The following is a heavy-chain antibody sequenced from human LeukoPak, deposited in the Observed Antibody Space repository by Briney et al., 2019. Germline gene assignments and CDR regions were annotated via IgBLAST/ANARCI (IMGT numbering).Heavy chain of an antibody. V-gene: IGHV4-59*11. CDR2: NYYGASS. D-gene: IGHD2-2*01. CDR3: GRVGGGSSTACPGKYYNYYMDV. J-gene: IGHJ6*03. Sequence: SDTLSLTCSVSGGPISRHHGRWTRQPPGKALEGIGYNYYGASSKYNPSLKSRVPISVDTSKNQVSLTLSSATAADHAVFYCGRVGGGSSTACPGKYYNYYMDVWGKRATVTVSS. CDR1: GGPISRHH.